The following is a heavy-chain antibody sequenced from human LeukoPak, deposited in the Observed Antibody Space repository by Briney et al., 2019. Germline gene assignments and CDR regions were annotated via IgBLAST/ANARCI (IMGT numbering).Heavy chain of an antibody. J-gene: IGHJ4*02. CDR1: GFTFSSYA. CDR3: AKGALETVDY. D-gene: IGHD1-1*01. V-gene: IGHV3-23*01. Sequence: GGSLRLSCASSGFTFSSYAMSWVRQAPGKGLEWVSAISGSGGITYYADSVKGRFTISRYNSNNTLYLKMNSLRAEVTAVYYCAKGALETVDYWGQGTLVTVSS. CDR2: ISGSGGIT.